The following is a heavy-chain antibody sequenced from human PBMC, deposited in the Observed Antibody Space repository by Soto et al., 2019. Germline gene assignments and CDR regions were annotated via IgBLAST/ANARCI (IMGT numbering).Heavy chain of an antibody. J-gene: IGHJ4*02. Sequence: GGSLRLSCAASGFTFSSYAMHWVRQAPGKGLEWVAVISYDGSNKYYADSVKGRFTISRDNSKNTLYLQMNSLRAEDTAVYYCARDPPYYYDSSGLTQHLYWGQGTLVTVSS. CDR3: ARDPPYYYDSSGLTQHLY. CDR2: ISYDGSNK. V-gene: IGHV3-30-3*01. D-gene: IGHD3-22*01. CDR1: GFTFSSYA.